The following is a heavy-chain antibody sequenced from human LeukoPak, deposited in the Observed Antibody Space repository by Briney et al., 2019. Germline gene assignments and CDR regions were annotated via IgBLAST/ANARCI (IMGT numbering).Heavy chain of an antibody. CDR1: GFTFSDYY. D-gene: IGHD2-2*02. Sequence: KTGGSLRLSCAASGFTFSDYYMSWIRQAPGKGLEWVSYISSSGSTIYYADSVKGRFTISRDNAKNSLYLQMNSLRAEDTAVYYCAKDGCSSTSCYTETEYFQHWGQGTLVTVSS. J-gene: IGHJ1*01. V-gene: IGHV3-11*04. CDR2: ISSSGSTI. CDR3: AKDGCSSTSCYTETEYFQH.